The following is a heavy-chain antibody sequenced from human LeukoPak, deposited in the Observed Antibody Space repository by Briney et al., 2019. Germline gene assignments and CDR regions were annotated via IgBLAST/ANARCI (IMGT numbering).Heavy chain of an antibody. J-gene: IGHJ5*02. CDR3: ARPAGYSSGWYWFDP. V-gene: IGHV4-59*08. Sequence: SETLSLTCTVSGGSISSYYWSWIRQPPGKGLEWIGYIYYSGSTNYNPSLKSRVTISVDTSKNQFSLKLSPVTAADTAVYYCARPAGYSSGWYWFDPWGQGTLVTVSS. CDR1: GGSISSYY. D-gene: IGHD6-19*01. CDR2: IYYSGST.